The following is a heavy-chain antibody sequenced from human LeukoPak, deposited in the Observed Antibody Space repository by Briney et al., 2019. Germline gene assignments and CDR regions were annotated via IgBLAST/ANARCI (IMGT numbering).Heavy chain of an antibody. CDR2: INPNSGGT. CDR1: GYTFTDYY. V-gene: IGHV1-2*02. CDR3: ARKGSYYYYYMDV. Sequence: GASVKVSCKASGYTFTDYYMHWVRQAPGQGLEWMGWINPNSGGTNYARKFQGRVTMTRDTSISTAYMELSRLRSEDTAVYYCARKGSYYYYYMDVWGKGTTVTVSS. J-gene: IGHJ6*03.